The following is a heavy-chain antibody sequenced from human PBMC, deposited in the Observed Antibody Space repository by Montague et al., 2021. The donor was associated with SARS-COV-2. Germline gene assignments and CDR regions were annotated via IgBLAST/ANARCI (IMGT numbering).Heavy chain of an antibody. CDR2: ISSSSSTI. CDR1: GFTFSSYS. J-gene: IGHJ4*02. CDR3: ARDQVLWFGEHVV. V-gene: IGHV3-48*02. D-gene: IGHD3-10*01. Sequence: SMILSCAASGFTFSSYSMNWVRQTPVKGLEWVSYISSSSSTIYYXDSVKGRFTISRDNAKNSLYLQMNSLRDEDTAVYYCARDQVLWFGEHVVWGQGTLVTVSS.